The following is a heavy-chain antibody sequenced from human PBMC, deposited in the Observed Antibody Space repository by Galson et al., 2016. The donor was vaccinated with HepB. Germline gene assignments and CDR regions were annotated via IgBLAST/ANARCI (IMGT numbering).Heavy chain of an antibody. CDR3: AKGRRAVSLWFGEFDH. CDR1: GFSFSTYD. D-gene: IGHD3-10*01. J-gene: IGHJ4*02. CDR2: ISSDGGKT. V-gene: IGHV3-30*18. Sequence: SLRLSCAASGFSFSTYDMHWVRQAPGKGLEWVAVISSDGGKTFHRDSLKGRFTISRDNSKNALYLQLDSLRDEETAVYYCAKGRRAVSLWFGEFDHWGQGALVTVSS.